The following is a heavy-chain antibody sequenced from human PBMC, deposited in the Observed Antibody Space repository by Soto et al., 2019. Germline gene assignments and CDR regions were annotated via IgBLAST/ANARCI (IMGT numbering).Heavy chain of an antibody. D-gene: IGHD1-26*01. CDR3: AKVSIVGATCFDY. J-gene: IGHJ4*02. V-gene: IGHV3-23*01. Sequence: GGPLRLSCAASGFPFISYSMSWVRPVPGKGLEWVSAISGSGGSTYYADSVKGRFTISRDNSKNTLYLQMNSLRAEDTAVYYCAKVSIVGATCFDYWGQGNLVTVS. CDR2: ISGSGGST. CDR1: GFPFISYS.